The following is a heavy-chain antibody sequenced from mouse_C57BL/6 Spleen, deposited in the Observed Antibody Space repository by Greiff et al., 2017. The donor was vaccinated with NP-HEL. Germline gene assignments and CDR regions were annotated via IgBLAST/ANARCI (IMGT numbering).Heavy chain of an antibody. CDR3: APFYYGSSWYFDV. V-gene: IGHV1-19*01. Sequence: VQLQQSGPVLVKPGASVKMSCKASGYTFTDYYMNWVKQSHGKSLEWIGVINPYNGGTSYNQKFKGKATLTVDKSSSTAYMELNSLTSEDSAVYYCAPFYYGSSWYFDVWGTGTTVTVSS. D-gene: IGHD1-1*01. CDR2: INPYNGGT. J-gene: IGHJ1*03. CDR1: GYTFTDYY.